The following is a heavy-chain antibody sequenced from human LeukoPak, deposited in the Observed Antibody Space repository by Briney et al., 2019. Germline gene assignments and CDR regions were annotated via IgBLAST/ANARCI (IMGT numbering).Heavy chain of an antibody. V-gene: IGHV3-7*04. CDR2: IKHDGSEK. Sequence: GGSLRLSCAASAFTFTNFGVTWVRQAPGKGLEWVANIKHDGSEKYYVDSVKGRFTISRDNAKNSLYLQMNSLRGEDTAVYYCARDRDYYNYFEYWGQGTLVTVSS. CDR3: ARDRDYYNYFEY. D-gene: IGHD3-10*01. J-gene: IGHJ4*02. CDR1: AFTFTNFG.